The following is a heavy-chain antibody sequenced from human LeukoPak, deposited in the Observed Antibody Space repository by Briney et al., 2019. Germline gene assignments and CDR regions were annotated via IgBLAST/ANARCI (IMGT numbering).Heavy chain of an antibody. J-gene: IGHJ5*02. V-gene: IGHV4-59*01. CDR1: GGSISSYY. D-gene: IGHD3-22*01. Sequence: PSETLSLTCTVSGGSISSYYWSWIRQPPGKGLEWIGYIYYSGSTNYNPSLKSRVTISVDTSKNQFSLKLSSVTAADTAAYYCAREARYYYDSSGYYEAWGQGTLVTVSS. CDR2: IYYSGST. CDR3: AREARYYYDSSGYYEA.